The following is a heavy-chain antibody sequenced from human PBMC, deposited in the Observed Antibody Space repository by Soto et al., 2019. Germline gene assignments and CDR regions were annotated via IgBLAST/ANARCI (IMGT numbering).Heavy chain of an antibody. J-gene: IGHJ4*02. CDR3: AKPSSDWADSFDY. Sequence: PGGSLRLSCAASGFTFGASNLQWVRQASGKGLEWLGRIGSKGETYATTYAASVKGRFTISRDDSKKTAYLQMNNLESEDTAVYYCAKPSSDWADSFDYWGQGTLVTVSS. V-gene: IGHV3-73*01. CDR2: IGSKGETYAT. CDR1: GFTFGASN. D-gene: IGHD6-19*01.